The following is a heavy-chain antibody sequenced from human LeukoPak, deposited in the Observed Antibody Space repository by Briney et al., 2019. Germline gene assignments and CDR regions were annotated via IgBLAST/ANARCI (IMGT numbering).Heavy chain of an antibody. CDR1: GYTFTSYG. V-gene: IGHV1-18*01. J-gene: IGHJ4*02. D-gene: IGHD2-8*01. CDR2: ISAYNGNT. CDR3: ARGRYCTNGVCYTSDY. Sequence: ASVKVSCKASGYTFTSYGISWVRQAPGQGLEWMGWISAYNGNTNYAQKLQGRVTMTTDTSTSTAYMELRSLRSDDTAVYYCARGRYCTNGVCYTSDYWGQGTLVNVSS.